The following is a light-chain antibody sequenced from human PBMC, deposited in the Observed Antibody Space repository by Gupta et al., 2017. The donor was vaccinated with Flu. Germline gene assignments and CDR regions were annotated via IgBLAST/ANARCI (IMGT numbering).Light chain of an antibody. V-gene: IGKV4-1*01. CDR2: WAS. Sequence: DIVVTQSPASLVVSLGETAAISCRATHSLTYGSDNKNYLAWYQRKVGQPPRLPISWASTRNSGVPDRFSGSGSGTDFTLTINNLQAEDVAVYYCQQYLGTPFSFGPGTKVD. J-gene: IGKJ3*01. CDR3: QQYLGTPFS. CDR1: HSLTYGSDNKNY.